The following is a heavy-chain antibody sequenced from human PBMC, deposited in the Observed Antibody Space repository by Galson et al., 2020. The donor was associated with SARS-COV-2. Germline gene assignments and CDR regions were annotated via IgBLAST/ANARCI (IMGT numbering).Heavy chain of an antibody. V-gene: IGHV4-39*02. Sequence: SETLSLPCTVSDGYISSSIYYWDWIRKPPGKGLEWNATINYSGNTYYNPSLKSRDTISVDASKNHFSLKLSSVTAADTAVYYCVRPVYNYGYFDYWGQGTLVTVSS. D-gene: IGHD5-18*01. CDR1: DGYISSSIYY. J-gene: IGHJ4*02. CDR3: VRPVYNYGYFDY. CDR2: INYSGNT.